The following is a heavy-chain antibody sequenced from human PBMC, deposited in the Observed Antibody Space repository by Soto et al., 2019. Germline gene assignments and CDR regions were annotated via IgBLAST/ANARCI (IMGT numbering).Heavy chain of an antibody. CDR3: ARVFSDSSSFFDP. CDR2: IYYSGST. Sequence: SETLSLTCTVSGGSISSGGYYWSWIRQHPGKGLEWIGYIYYSGSTYYNPSLKSRVTISVDTSKNQFSPKLSSVTAADTAVYYCARVFSDSSSFFDPWGQGTLVTVSS. D-gene: IGHD6-13*01. V-gene: IGHV4-31*03. CDR1: GGSISSGGYY. J-gene: IGHJ5*02.